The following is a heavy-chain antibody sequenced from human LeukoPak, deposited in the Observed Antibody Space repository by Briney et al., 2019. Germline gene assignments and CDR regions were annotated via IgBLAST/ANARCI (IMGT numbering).Heavy chain of an antibody. Sequence: EGSLRLSCVASGFSLSNFAMSWVRQAPGKGLEWVSYISSSGSTIYYADSVKGRFTISRDNAKNSLYLQMNSLRAEDTAVYYCAELGITMIGGVWGKGTTVTISS. D-gene: IGHD3-10*02. CDR3: AELGITMIGGV. CDR2: ISSSGSTI. V-gene: IGHV3-48*03. CDR1: GFSLSNFA. J-gene: IGHJ6*04.